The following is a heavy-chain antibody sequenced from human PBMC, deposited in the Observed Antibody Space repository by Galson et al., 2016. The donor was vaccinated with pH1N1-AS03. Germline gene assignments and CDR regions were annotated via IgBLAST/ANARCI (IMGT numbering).Heavy chain of an antibody. V-gene: IGHV1-69*13. CDR1: GGTFSSYA. J-gene: IGHJ4*02. Sequence: SVKVSCKASGGTFSSYAISRVRQAPGQGLKWMGGIIPIFGTANYAQKFQGRVTITADESTSTAYMELSSLRSEDTAVYYCARGGISYGSGSYYPAFDYWGQGTLVTVSS. D-gene: IGHD3-10*01. CDR3: ARGGISYGSGSYYPAFDY. CDR2: IIPIFGTA.